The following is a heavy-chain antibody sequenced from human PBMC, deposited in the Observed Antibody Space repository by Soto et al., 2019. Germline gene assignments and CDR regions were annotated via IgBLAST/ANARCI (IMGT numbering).Heavy chain of an antibody. J-gene: IGHJ6*02. Sequence: SVKVSCKASGGTFSSYALRWLRHAPGQGLGWMGGIFPIFGTANYAQKFQGRVTITADESTSTAYMELSSLRSEHTPVYYCTTHLDSPVRLGYAIRPLLLYGMDVWGQGTRVTVSS. CDR2: IFPIFGTA. V-gene: IGHV1-69*13. D-gene: IGHD2-2*01. CDR3: TTHLDSPVRLGYAIRPLLLYGMDV. CDR1: GGTFSSYA.